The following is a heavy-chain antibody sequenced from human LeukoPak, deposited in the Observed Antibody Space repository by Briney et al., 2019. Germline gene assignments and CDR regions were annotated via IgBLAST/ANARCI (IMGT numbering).Heavy chain of an antibody. CDR3: ARAIGKSEGY. Sequence: GGSLRLSCAASGFTFSDYWLSWFRQAPGKGLEWVANIKQDGSEKYYVDSVKGRFTISRDNAKSSLYLQMDSLRAEDTAVYYCARAIGKSEGYWGQGTLVAVSS. D-gene: IGHD4-23*01. CDR2: IKQDGSEK. J-gene: IGHJ4*02. CDR1: GFTFSDYW. V-gene: IGHV3-7*01.